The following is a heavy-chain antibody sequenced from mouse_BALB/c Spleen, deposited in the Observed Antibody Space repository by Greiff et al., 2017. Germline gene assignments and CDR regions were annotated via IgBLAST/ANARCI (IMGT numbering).Heavy chain of an antibody. J-gene: IGHJ4*01. CDR3: ARSYYGSSYGAMDY. D-gene: IGHD1-1*01. Sequence: VQLKESGAELVKPGASVKLSCTASGFNIKDTYMHWVKQSHGKSLEWIGYIDPYNGGTSYNQNFKGKATLTVDKSSSTAFMHLNSLTSEDSAVYYCARSYYGSSYGAMDYWGQGTSVTVSS. CDR2: IDPYNGGT. CDR1: GFNIKDTY. V-gene: IGHV1S135*01.